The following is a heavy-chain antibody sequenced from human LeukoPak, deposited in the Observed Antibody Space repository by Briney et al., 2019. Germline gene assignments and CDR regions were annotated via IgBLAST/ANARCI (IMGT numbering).Heavy chain of an antibody. CDR3: ARDQALGYGWPTVLAIDI. Sequence: SETLSLTCTVSGYSISSGYYWGCIRQPPGKGLEWIGSIYHRGSTYYNPSLKSRVTISIDTSKNQFSLNLSSVTAADTAVYYCARDQALGYGWPTVLAIDIWGQGTMVTVSS. D-gene: IGHD6-19*01. CDR2: IYHRGST. CDR1: GYSISSGYY. V-gene: IGHV4-38-2*02. J-gene: IGHJ3*02.